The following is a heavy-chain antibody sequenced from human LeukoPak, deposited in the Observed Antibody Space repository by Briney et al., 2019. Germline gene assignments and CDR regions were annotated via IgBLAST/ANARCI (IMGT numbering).Heavy chain of an antibody. CDR3: ARGGFGDSSGWIGYY. Sequence: SETLSLTCTVSGGSISSYYWSWIRQPTGKGLEWIGYIYYSGSTNYNPSLKSRVTISVDTSKDQFSLKLSSVTAADTAVYYCARGGFGDSSGWIGYYWGQGTLVTVSS. J-gene: IGHJ4*02. CDR1: GGSISSYY. V-gene: IGHV4-59*01. D-gene: IGHD3-22*01. CDR2: IYYSGST.